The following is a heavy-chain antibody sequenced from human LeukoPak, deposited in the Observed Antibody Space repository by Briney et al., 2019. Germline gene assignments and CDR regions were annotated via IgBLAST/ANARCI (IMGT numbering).Heavy chain of an antibody. J-gene: IGHJ6*03. D-gene: IGHD3-3*01. CDR3: ARVPPFGYDFWSGYSYYMDV. CDR2: IYYSGST. Sequence: SETLSLTCTVSGGSISSSSYYWGWIRQPPGKGLEWIGSIYYSGSTYYNPSLKSRVTISVDTSKNQFSLKLSSVTAADTAVYYCARVPPFGYDFWSGYSYYMDVWGKGTTVTVSS. CDR1: GGSISSSSYY. V-gene: IGHV4-39*07.